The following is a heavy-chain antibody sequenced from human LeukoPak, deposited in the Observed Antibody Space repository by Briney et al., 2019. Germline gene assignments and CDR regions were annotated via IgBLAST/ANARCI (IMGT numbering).Heavy chain of an antibody. CDR1: GFTFSTYS. CDR3: ARDGGYSGYDTDC. Sequence: GGSLRLSCAASGFTFSTYSMKWVRQAPGKGLEWVSYISDSSAMYYADSVRGRFTISRQNDKNSLFLQMNSLRAEDTAVYYCARDGGYSGYDTDCWGQGTLVTVSS. D-gene: IGHD5-12*01. CDR2: ISDSSAM. V-gene: IGHV3-48*01. J-gene: IGHJ4*02.